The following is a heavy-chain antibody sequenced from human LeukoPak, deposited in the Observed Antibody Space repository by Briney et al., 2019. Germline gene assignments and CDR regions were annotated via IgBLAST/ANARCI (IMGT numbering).Heavy chain of an antibody. CDR2: ITANGGGT. J-gene: IGHJ4*02. V-gene: IGHV3-64D*09. CDR3: AKATPYYFDY. D-gene: IGHD5-24*01. Sequence: GGSLRLSCSASGFTFSNYAMHWVCQAPGKRLEYVSAITANGGGTYYADSVRGRFTISRDNSKYMLYLQMSSLRPEDTAIYYCAKATPYYFDYWGQGTLVTVSS. CDR1: GFTFSNYA.